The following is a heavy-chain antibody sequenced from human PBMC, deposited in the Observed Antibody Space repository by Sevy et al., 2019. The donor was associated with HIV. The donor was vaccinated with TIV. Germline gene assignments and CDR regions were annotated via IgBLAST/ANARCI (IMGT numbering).Heavy chain of an antibody. V-gene: IGHV3-20*01. CDR3: ARGKGYSSGEAFDI. D-gene: IGHD6-19*01. Sequence: GGYLRLSCAASGFTFDDYGMSWVRQTPGKGLEWVSTINWNAGSTGYADSVKGRFTISRDNAKNSLYLEMNNLRAEDTALYHCARGKGYSSGEAFDIWGQGTMVTVSS. CDR2: INWNAGST. J-gene: IGHJ3*02. CDR1: GFTFDDYG.